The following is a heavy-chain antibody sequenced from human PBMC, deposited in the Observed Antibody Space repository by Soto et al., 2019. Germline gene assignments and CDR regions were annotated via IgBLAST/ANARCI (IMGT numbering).Heavy chain of an antibody. D-gene: IGHD1-26*01. V-gene: IGHV3-9*01. Sequence: EVQLVESGGGLVQPGRSLRLSCAASGFTFDDYAMHWVRQAPGKGLEWVSGISWNSGSIGYADSVKGRFTISRDNAKNSLYLQMNSLRAEDTAVYYCAKDQGELGTFDIWGQGTMVTVSS. CDR2: ISWNSGSI. J-gene: IGHJ3*02. CDR3: AKDQGELGTFDI. CDR1: GFTFDDYA.